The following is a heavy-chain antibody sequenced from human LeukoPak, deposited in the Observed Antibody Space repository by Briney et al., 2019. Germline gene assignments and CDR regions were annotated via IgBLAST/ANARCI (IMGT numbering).Heavy chain of an antibody. Sequence: SETLSLTCSVSGDSISGYSWNWIRQPAGKGLEWIGRIYTSGSTNYSPSLKSRVTMSVDTSKNQFSLRLTSVTAADTAVYYCASRLVTKYFDYWGQGTPVTVSS. V-gene: IGHV4-4*07. CDR3: ASRLVTKYFDY. CDR2: IYTSGST. CDR1: GDSISGYS. J-gene: IGHJ4*02. D-gene: IGHD2-21*02.